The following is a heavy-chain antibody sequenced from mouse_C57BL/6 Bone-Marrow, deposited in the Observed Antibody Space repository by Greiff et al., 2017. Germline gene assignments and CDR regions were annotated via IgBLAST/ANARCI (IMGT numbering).Heavy chain of an antibody. Sequence: QVQLQQPGAELVKPGASVKVSCKASGYTFTSYWMHWVKQRPGQGLEWIGRIHPSCSDTNYNQKFKGKATLTVDKSSSTAYMQLSSLTSEDSAVYYCAMPLNYGYCAWCAYWGQGTLVTVSA. J-gene: IGHJ3*01. V-gene: IGHV1-74*01. CDR3: AMPLNYGYCAWCAY. CDR2: IHPSCSDT. CDR1: GYTFTSYW. D-gene: IGHD2-2*01.